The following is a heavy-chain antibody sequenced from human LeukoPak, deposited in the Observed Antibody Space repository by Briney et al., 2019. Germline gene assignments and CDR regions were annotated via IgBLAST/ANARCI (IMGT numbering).Heavy chain of an antibody. J-gene: IGHJ4*02. CDR1: GFTFDTYA. Sequence: GGSLRLSCAASGFTFDTYAMSWVRQAPGKGLQWVSTISGSGGSTYYADSVKGRFTVSRDNSKNTLYLQLNSLRVEDTATYYCATHFTMATDIRIFDSWGQGGLVTVSS. D-gene: IGHD5-24*01. CDR3: ATHFTMATDIRIFDS. V-gene: IGHV3-23*01. CDR2: ISGSGGST.